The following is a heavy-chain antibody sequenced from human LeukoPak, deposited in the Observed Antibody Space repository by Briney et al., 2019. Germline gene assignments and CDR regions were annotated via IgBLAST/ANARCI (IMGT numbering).Heavy chain of an antibody. J-gene: IGHJ4*02. Sequence: GGSLRLSCAASGFTFSSYGMHWVRQAPGKGLEWVAVISYDGSNKYYADSVKGRFTISRDNSKNTLYLQMNSLRAEDTAVYYCAKDWSNYYDSSVYFDYWGQGTLVTVSS. CDR2: ISYDGSNK. CDR3: AKDWSNYYDSSVYFDY. D-gene: IGHD3-22*01. V-gene: IGHV3-30*12. CDR1: GFTFSSYG.